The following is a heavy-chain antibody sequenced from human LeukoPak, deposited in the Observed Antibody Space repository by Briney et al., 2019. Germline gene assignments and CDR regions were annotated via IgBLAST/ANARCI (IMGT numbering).Heavy chain of an antibody. CDR2: ISWNSGSI. Sequence: GGSLRLSCAASGFTFDDYAMHWVRHAPGKGLEWVSGISWNSGSIGYADSVKGRFTISRDNAKNSLYLQMNSLRAEDTAVYYCARIAYLDEGMDVWGRGTTVTVSS. CDR1: GFTFDDYA. J-gene: IGHJ6*03. CDR3: ARIAYLDEGMDV. D-gene: IGHD2-21*01. V-gene: IGHV3-9*01.